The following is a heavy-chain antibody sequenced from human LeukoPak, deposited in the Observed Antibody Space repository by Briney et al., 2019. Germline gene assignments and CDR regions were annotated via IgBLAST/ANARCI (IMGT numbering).Heavy chain of an antibody. CDR3: ARLWSGYSGYYYYYYYMDV. J-gene: IGHJ6*03. D-gene: IGHD3-3*01. CDR1: GYTFTTYD. V-gene: IGHV1-8*03. CDR2: MNPNSGNT. Sequence: GASVKVSCKASGYTFTTYDINWVRQATGQGLEWMGWMNPNSGNTGYAQKFQGRVTITGNTSISTAYMELSSLRSEDTAVYYCARLWSGYSGYYYYYYYMDVWGKGTTVTVSS.